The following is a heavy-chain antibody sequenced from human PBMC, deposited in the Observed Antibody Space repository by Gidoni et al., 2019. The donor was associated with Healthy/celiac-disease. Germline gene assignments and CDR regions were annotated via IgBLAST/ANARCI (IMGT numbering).Heavy chain of an antibody. V-gene: IGHV1-3*01. Sequence: QVQLAQSGAEGKKPGPSAKVSCKASAYTFTSYAMHWVRQAPGQRLEWMGWINPGNGNTNYSQKFQGRVTITRATYASTAYMELSSLRSEDTAVYCCARGLAVAGTTLDYYGMDVWGQGTTVTVSS. CDR3: ARGLAVAGTTLDYYGMDV. D-gene: IGHD6-19*01. J-gene: IGHJ6*02. CDR1: AYTFTSYA. CDR2: INPGNGNT.